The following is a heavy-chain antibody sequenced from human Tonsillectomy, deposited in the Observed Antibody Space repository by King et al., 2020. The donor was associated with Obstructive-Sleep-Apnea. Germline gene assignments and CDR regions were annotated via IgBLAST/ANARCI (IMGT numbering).Heavy chain of an antibody. CDR1: GGTFSSYA. CDR2: INPIFGTA. Sequence: QLVQSGAEVKKPGASVKVSCKASGGTFSSYAISWVRQAPGQGLEWMGGINPIFGTANYTQKFQGRVTITADESTSTAYMELSSLRSEDTAVYYCAREPYSYGQNDYSGQGTLVTVSS. V-gene: IGHV1-69*12. J-gene: IGHJ4*02. D-gene: IGHD5-18*01. CDR3: AREPYSYGQNDY.